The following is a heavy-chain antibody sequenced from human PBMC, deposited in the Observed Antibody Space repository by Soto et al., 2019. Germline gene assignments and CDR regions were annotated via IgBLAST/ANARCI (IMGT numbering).Heavy chain of an antibody. Sequence: PGESLKISCXGSGYTFTTYWITWVRQTPGKGLEWMGRIDPGNSYTSYNPSFQGHVTLSADMSISTAYLQWSGLTSDDTAVYFCARDNGYYDLWGQGTLVTVSS. J-gene: IGHJ4*02. D-gene: IGHD1-20*01. CDR2: IDPGNSYT. CDR3: ARDNGYYDL. CDR1: GYTFTTYW. V-gene: IGHV5-10-1*01.